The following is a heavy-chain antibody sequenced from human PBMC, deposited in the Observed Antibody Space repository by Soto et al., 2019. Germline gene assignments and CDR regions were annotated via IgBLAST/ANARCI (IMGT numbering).Heavy chain of an antibody. Sequence: PSETLSLTCAVYGGSISSSSYYWGWIRQPPGKGLEWIGSIYYSGSTYYNPSLKSRVTISVDTSKNQFSLKLSSVTAADTAVYYCAFDVLRYFDWLLPTNYYYYGMDVWGQGTTVTVS. D-gene: IGHD3-9*01. V-gene: IGHV4-39*01. CDR2: IYYSGST. CDR3: AFDVLRYFDWLLPTNYYYYGMDV. CDR1: GGSISSSSYY. J-gene: IGHJ6*02.